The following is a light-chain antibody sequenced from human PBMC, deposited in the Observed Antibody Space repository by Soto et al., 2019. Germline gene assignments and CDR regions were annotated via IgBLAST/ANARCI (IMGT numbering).Light chain of an antibody. CDR1: QSVRSW. Sequence: DIQMTQSPSSLSASLGDRVTITCRASQSVRSWLAWYQQKPGKAPKLLIYDASSLESGVPSRLSGSGSGTEFTLTISSLQPDDFATYYCQQYNSYWTFGQGTKVDIK. J-gene: IGKJ1*01. CDR2: DAS. CDR3: QQYNSYWT. V-gene: IGKV1-5*01.